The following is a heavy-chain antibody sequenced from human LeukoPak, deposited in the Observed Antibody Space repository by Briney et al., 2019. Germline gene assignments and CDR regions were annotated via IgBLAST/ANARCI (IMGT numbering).Heavy chain of an antibody. CDR2: IYYSGST. J-gene: IGHJ3*02. V-gene: IGHV4-39*07. CDR3: AVTMGGYYPRAFDI. Sequence: SETLSLTCTVSGGSISSSGYYWGWIRQPPWRGLEWIASIYYSGSTYYNPSLKSRVTISVDTSKNQFSLKLSSVTAADTAVYYCAVTMGGYYPRAFDISGQGTMVTVSS. D-gene: IGHD3-22*01. CDR1: GGSISSSGYY.